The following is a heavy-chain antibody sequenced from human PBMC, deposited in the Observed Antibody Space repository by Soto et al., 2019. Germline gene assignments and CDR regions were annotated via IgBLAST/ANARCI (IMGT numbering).Heavy chain of an antibody. CDR3: AREFDY. V-gene: IGHV4-61*01. J-gene: IGHJ4*02. Sequence: SETLSLTCTVSGGSVSSGSYYWNWIRQPPGKELEWIGLIYNSGSTNYNPSLKSRVTISVDTSKTQFSLTLNSVTAADTAVYYCAREFDYWGQGTLVTVSS. CDR1: GGSVSSGSYY. CDR2: IYNSGST.